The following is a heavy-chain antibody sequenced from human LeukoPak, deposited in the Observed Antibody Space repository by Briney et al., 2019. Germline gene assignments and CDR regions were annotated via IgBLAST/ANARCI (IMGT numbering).Heavy chain of an antibody. CDR1: GFTFNTYN. Sequence: GGSLRLSCAASGFTFNTYNMNWVRQAPGRGLGWVSSISRSSHYIYYADSMKGRFTISRDNAKNSLYLQMNSLRAEDTAVYYCARETLNGGFPPPFDIWGQGTMITVSS. J-gene: IGHJ3*02. V-gene: IGHV3-21*01. CDR2: ISRSSHYI. D-gene: IGHD4-23*01. CDR3: ARETLNGGFPPPFDI.